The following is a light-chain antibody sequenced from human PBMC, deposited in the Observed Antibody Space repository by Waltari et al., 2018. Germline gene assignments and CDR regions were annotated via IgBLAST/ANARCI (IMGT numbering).Light chain of an antibody. CDR1: NSVLYSPNQKNY. CDR2: WAS. CDR3: QQHYTAPVT. Sequence: DIVMTKSPASLAVSLGERATINCTSSNSVLYSPNQKNYLAWYQQKPGQPPNLLIYWASTRESGVPDRFSGSGSGTNFTLTISSLQAEDVAVYYCQQHYTAPVTFGQGTKLEI. J-gene: IGKJ2*01. V-gene: IGKV4-1*01.